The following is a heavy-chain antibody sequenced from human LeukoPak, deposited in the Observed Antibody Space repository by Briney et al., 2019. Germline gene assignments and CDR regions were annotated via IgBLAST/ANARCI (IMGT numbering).Heavy chain of an antibody. CDR1: DFTFPNYA. V-gene: IGHV3-23*01. CDR3: GRDPNGDYVGAFEF. J-gene: IGHJ3*01. D-gene: IGHD4-17*01. CDR2: IGGSGSNT. Sequence: PGGSLRLSCVASDFTFPNYAMTWVRLAPGKGLEWVSSIGGSGSNTNYADSVMGRFTVSRDNSKNTLYLQMNSLRAEDTAVYYCGRDPNGDYVGAFEFWGQGTLVSVSS.